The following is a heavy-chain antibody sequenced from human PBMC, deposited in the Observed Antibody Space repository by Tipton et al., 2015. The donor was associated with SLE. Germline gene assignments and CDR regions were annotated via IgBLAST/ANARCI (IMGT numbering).Heavy chain of an antibody. CDR2: ISSSSSYI. CDR3: ARDQNPPAAPITIFGVVRGYFDL. CDR1: GFTFSSYS. Sequence: SLRLSCAASGFTFSSYSMNWVRQAPGKGLEWVSSISSSSSYIYYADSVKGRFTISRDNAKNSLYLQMNSLRAEDTAVYYCARDQNPPAAPITIFGVVRGYFDLWGRGTLVTVSS. D-gene: IGHD3-3*01. J-gene: IGHJ2*01. V-gene: IGHV3-21*01.